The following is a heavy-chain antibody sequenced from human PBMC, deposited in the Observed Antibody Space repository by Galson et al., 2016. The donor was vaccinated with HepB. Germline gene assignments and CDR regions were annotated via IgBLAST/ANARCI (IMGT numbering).Heavy chain of an antibody. Sequence: SLRLSCAASGFILGSYAMHWVRQAPGKGPEWVALIWYDGSKKYYGDAVKGRFTISRDNGNNMVYLQMNSLRAGDTAMYYCVRDSRRCYDHFDRWGQGTLVTVSS. CDR1: GFILGSYA. V-gene: IGHV3-33*01. J-gene: IGHJ4*02. D-gene: IGHD3-9*01. CDR3: VRDSRRCYDHFDR. CDR2: IWYDGSKK.